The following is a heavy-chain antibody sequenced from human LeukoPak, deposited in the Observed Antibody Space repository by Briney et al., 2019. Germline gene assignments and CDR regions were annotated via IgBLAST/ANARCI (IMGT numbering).Heavy chain of an antibody. J-gene: IGHJ6*02. Sequence: NPSETLSLTCSAPGGSIISYYWSWIRQPPGKGLEWIGYIYYTGITKYSPSLTSRVTISVDTSKNQFSLKLTSVTAADTAVYYCTRHAPVPVIGHGMGVWGQGTTVTVSS. CDR1: GGSIISYY. V-gene: IGHV4-59*08. D-gene: IGHD3-10*01. CDR2: IYYTGIT. CDR3: TRHAPVPVIGHGMGV.